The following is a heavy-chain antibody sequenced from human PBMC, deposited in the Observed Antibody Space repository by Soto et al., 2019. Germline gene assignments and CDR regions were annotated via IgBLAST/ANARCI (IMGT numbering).Heavy chain of an antibody. CDR3: ARSIAAAGSFGPYYYYGIDV. V-gene: IGHV3-33*01. CDR1: GFTFSSYG. D-gene: IGHD6-13*01. CDR2: IWYDGSNK. J-gene: IGHJ6*02. Sequence: QVQLVESGGGVVQPGRSLRLSCAASGFTFSSYGMHWVRQAPGKGLEWVAVIWYDGSNKYYADSVKGRFTISRDNSKNTLYLQMNSLRAEDTAVYYCARSIAAAGSFGPYYYYGIDVWGQGTTVTVSS.